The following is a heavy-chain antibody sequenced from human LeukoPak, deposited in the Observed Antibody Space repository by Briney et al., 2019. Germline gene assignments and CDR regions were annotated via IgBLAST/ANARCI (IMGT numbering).Heavy chain of an antibody. CDR1: GFTLRNYW. Sequence: GGSLRLSCTASGFTLRNYWMHWVRQVPGKRLVWVSRISGDGSVTNYADSVQGRFTISRDNAKNILYLQINSLGSEDTAVYYCARYSSSSGGASYYLDYWGHGTLVTVSS. D-gene: IGHD6-6*01. CDR2: ISGDGSVT. V-gene: IGHV3-74*01. CDR3: ARYSSSSGGASYYLDY. J-gene: IGHJ4*01.